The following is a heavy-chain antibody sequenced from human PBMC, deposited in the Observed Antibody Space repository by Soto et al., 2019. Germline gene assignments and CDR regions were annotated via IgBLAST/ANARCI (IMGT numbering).Heavy chain of an antibody. CDR3: ARDPGLAAAGTHYYYMDG. D-gene: IGHD6-13*01. J-gene: IGHJ6*03. Sequence: ASVKVSCKASGYTFTSYSMHWVRQAPGQRLEWMGWINAGNGNTKYSQKFQGRVTITRDTSASTAYMELSSLRSEDTAVYYCARDPGLAAAGTHYYYMDGWGKGTTVTVSS. CDR2: INAGNGNT. V-gene: IGHV1-3*01. CDR1: GYTFTSYS.